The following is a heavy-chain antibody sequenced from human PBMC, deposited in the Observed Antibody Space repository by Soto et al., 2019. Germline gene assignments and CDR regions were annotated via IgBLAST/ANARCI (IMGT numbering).Heavy chain of an antibody. V-gene: IGHV3-30*03. Sequence: QVQLVESGGDVVQPGRSLRISCAASGFTFSGYTMHWVRQAPGKGLEWVAAISFDGSNKYYADSVKDRFIISRDNSKNTVYVQMNSLSTEDTAVYYCGRDSRFGDGYNLGFDYWGQGTLVTVSS. CDR1: GFTFSGYT. CDR3: GRDSRFGDGYNLGFDY. D-gene: IGHD5-12*01. CDR2: ISFDGSNK. J-gene: IGHJ4*02.